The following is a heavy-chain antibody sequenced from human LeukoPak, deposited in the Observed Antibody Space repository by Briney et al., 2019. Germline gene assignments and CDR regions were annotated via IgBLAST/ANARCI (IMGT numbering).Heavy chain of an antibody. J-gene: IGHJ4*02. D-gene: IGHD6-13*01. CDR3: ATSSSWSDFDY. CDR1: GFTFSSYA. CDR2: ISYDGSNK. V-gene: IGHV3-30-3*01. Sequence: PGGSLRLSCAASGFTFSSYAMHWVRQAPGKGLEWVAVISYDGSNKYYADSVKGRFTISRDNSKNTLDLQMNSLRAEDTAVYYCATSSSWSDFDYWGQGTLVTVSS.